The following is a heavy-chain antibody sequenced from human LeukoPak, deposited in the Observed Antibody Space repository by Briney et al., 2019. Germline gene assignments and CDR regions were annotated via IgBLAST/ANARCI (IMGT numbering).Heavy chain of an antibody. CDR3: ARAGYSSSWSLYYYYGMDV. CDR2: INHSGST. CDR1: GGSFSGYY. J-gene: IGHJ6*02. D-gene: IGHD6-13*01. Sequence: SETLSLTCAVYGGSFSGYYWSWIRQPPGKGLEWIGEINHSGSTNYNPSLKSRVTISVDTSKNQFSLKLSSVTAADTAVYYCARAGYSSSWSLYYYYGMDVWGQGTLVTVSS. V-gene: IGHV4-34*01.